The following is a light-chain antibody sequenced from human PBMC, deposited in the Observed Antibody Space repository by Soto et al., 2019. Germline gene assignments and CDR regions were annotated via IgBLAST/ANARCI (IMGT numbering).Light chain of an antibody. J-gene: IGKJ5*01. CDR3: QQSYSSLSTT. CDR1: QSISTY. Sequence: DIQITQSPSSLSASVGDRVTITCRASQSISTYLNWYQQKPGKAPKLLIYAASSLQSGVPSRFSGSGSGTDFTLTISSLRPEDFATYYCQQSYSSLSTTFGQGTRLEIK. CDR2: AAS. V-gene: IGKV1-39*01.